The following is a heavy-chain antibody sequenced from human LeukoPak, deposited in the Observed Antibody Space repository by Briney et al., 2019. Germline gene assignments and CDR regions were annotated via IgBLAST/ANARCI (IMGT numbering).Heavy chain of an antibody. CDR2: IYPGDSDT. V-gene: IGHV5-51*01. CDR1: GYSFTSYW. CDR3: ARVTGGSSGYSYFDY. D-gene: IGHD3-22*01. Sequence: GESLKISCKGSGYSFTSYWIAWVRQMPGKGLEWMGIIYPGDSDTRYSPSFQGQVTMSADKSISTAYLQWSSLKASDTAMYYCARVTGGSSGYSYFDYWGQGTLVTVSP. J-gene: IGHJ4*02.